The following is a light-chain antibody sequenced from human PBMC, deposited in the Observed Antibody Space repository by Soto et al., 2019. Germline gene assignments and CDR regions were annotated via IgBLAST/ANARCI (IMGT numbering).Light chain of an antibody. Sequence: EIVMTQSPATLSVSPGERATPSCRASQSISTKLGWYQQRPGQAPSLLIYGESTRATGIPARFSGSGSGTEFTLTISSLQSEDSAVYYCQQYNSWTTITFGQGTRLEIK. CDR2: GES. J-gene: IGKJ5*01. CDR1: QSISTK. V-gene: IGKV3-15*01. CDR3: QQYNSWTTIT.